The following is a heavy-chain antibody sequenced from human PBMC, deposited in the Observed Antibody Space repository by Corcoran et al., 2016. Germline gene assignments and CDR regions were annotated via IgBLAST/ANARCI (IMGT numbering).Heavy chain of an antibody. Sequence: QVQLVQSGAEVKKPGSSVKVSCKASGGTFRSYAISWVRQAPGQGLEWMGGIIPIFGTANYAQKFQGRVTITADESTSTAYMELSSLRSEDTAVYYCARSQDYGRGPWYFDLWGRGTLVTVSS. CDR1: GGTFRSYA. CDR2: IIPIFGTA. J-gene: IGHJ2*01. CDR3: ARSQDYGRGPWYFDL. D-gene: IGHD4-17*01. V-gene: IGHV1-69*01.